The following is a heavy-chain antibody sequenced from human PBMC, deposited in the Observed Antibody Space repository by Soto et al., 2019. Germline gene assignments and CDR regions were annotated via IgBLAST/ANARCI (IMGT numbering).Heavy chain of an antibody. J-gene: IGHJ6*02. V-gene: IGHV5-51*01. CDR3: ASHYYGSGSPTSYYYGTEV. CDR2: IYPCDSDT. CDR1: GYSFTSYW. D-gene: IGHD3-10*01. Sequence: GESLKISCKGSGYSFTSYWIGWVRQIPWKGLEWMAIIYPCDSDTRYSPSFQGQVTISADKSISTAYLQWSSLKASDTAMYYCASHYYGSGSPTSYYYGTEVWGQGNTVVVSS.